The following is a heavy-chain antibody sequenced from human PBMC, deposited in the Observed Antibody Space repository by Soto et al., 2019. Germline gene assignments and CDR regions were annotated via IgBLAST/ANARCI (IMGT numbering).Heavy chain of an antibody. CDR1: GGSFRGFY. CDR3: ARAVFCTDGFCFPNWLDP. V-gene: IGHV4-34*01. CDR2: INHVGIT. J-gene: IGHJ5*02. Sequence: SETLSLTCAVSGGSFRGFYWTWIRQSPGKGLEWLGDINHVGITNYNPSLKSRVSIPVDTSKSQFSLKLSSVTAADTAVYYCARAVFCTDGFCFPNWLDPWGQGILVTVSS. D-gene: IGHD2-8*01.